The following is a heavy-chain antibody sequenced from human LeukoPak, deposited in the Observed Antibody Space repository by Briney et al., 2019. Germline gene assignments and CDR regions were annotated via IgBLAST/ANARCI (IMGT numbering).Heavy chain of an antibody. CDR3: VARGGWARFDY. Sequence: GGSLRLSCAASGFSFSTYSMNWVRQAPGKGLEWISYITETSRTIYYADSVKGRFTISRDNANNSLFLQMSSLRPEDTAVYYCVARGGWARFDYWGPGALVTVSS. CDR1: GFSFSTYS. CDR2: ITETSRTI. D-gene: IGHD6-19*01. V-gene: IGHV3-48*01. J-gene: IGHJ4*02.